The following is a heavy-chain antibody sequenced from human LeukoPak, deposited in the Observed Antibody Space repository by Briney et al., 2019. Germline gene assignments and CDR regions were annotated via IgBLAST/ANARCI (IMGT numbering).Heavy chain of an antibody. Sequence: PSETLSLTCTVSGGSFSTYYWSWIRQPPGKGLEWIGYIYYSGSTNYNPSLKSRVTISVDTSKNQFSLKLSSVTAADTAVYYCARGGYYGSGNDFRFDPWGQGTLVTVSS. CDR2: IYYSGST. CDR1: GGSFSTYY. D-gene: IGHD3-10*01. CDR3: ARGGYYGSGNDFRFDP. J-gene: IGHJ5*02. V-gene: IGHV4-59*01.